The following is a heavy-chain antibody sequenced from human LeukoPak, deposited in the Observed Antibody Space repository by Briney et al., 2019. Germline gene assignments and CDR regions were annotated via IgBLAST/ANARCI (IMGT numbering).Heavy chain of an antibody. V-gene: IGHV3-23*01. Sequence: GGSLRLSCAASGFTFSSYAMGWVRQAPGKGLEWVSGISGNSVSTYYADSVRGRFTISRDNSKNTLSVQMNSLRAEDTAVYYCARDRRDYDSSGRVHYFDYWGQGTLVTVSS. CDR3: ARDRRDYDSSGRVHYFDY. CDR1: GFTFSSYA. CDR2: ISGNSVST. D-gene: IGHD3-22*01. J-gene: IGHJ4*02.